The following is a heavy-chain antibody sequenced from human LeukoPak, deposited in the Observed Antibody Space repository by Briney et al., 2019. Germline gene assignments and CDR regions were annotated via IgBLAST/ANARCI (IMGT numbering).Heavy chain of an antibody. Sequence: GGSLRLSCAASGFTFSSYAMHWVRQAPGKGLEWVAVISYDGSNKYYADSVKGRFTISRDNSKNTLYLQMNSLRAGDTAVYYCARGYSSTNWGQGTLVTVSS. CDR2: ISYDGSNK. V-gene: IGHV3-30-3*01. D-gene: IGHD5-18*01. J-gene: IGHJ4*02. CDR3: ARGYSSTN. CDR1: GFTFSSYA.